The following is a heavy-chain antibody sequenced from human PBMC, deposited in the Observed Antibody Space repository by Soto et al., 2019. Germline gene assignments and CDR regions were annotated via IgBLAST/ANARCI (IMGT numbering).Heavy chain of an antibody. Sequence: EVQLVESGGGLVQPGGSLRLSCAASGFTFTGYWMNWVRQAPGKGLECVANIKQDASEKYYVDSVKGRFTISRDNAKNSLYLQMNRLRAEDTAVYYCARGSRGMDVWGQGTTVTVSS. V-gene: IGHV3-7*04. CDR1: GFTFTGYW. CDR3: ARGSRGMDV. J-gene: IGHJ6*02. CDR2: IKQDASEK.